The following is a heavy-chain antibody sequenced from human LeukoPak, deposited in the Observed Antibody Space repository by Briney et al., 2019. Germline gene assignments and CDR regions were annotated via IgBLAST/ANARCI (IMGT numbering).Heavy chain of an antibody. CDR2: TSSSSSFI. V-gene: IGHV3-21*01. Sequence: GGSLRLSCAASGFTFSTYSMNWVRQAPGKGLEWVSSTSSSSSFIYYADSVKGRFTISRDNAKNSVYLQMNSLRAEDTAVYYCARDSPLSFDIWGQGTMVTVSS. CDR1: GFTFSTYS. CDR3: ARDSPLSFDI. J-gene: IGHJ3*02.